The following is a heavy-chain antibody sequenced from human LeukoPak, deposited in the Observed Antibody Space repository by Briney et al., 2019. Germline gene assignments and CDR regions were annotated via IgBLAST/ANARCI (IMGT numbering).Heavy chain of an antibody. V-gene: IGHV1-8*01. CDR3: ARDESSSSWEDGGDAFDI. Sequence: ASVKVSCKASGYTFTSYDINWVRQATGQGLEWMGWMNPNSGNTGYAQKFQGRVTMTRNTSISTAYMELSSLRSEDTAVYYCARDESSSSWEDGGDAFDIWGQGTMVTVSS. D-gene: IGHD6-13*01. J-gene: IGHJ3*02. CDR1: GYTFTSYD. CDR2: MNPNSGNT.